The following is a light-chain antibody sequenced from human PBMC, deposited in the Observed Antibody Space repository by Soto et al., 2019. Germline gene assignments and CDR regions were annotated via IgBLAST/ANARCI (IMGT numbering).Light chain of an antibody. J-gene: IGKJ3*01. CDR3: QQCDNLPLGT. CDR1: QDISNY. CDR2: DAS. Sequence: DIQMTQSPSSLSASVGDRVTITCQASQDISNYLNWYQQKPGKAPKLLIYDASNLETGVPSRFSGSGSGTDFTFTISSLQHEDIATYYCQQCDNLPLGTFGPGTKVDIK. V-gene: IGKV1-33*01.